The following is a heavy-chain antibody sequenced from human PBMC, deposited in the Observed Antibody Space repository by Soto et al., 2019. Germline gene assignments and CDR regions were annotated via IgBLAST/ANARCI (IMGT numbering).Heavy chain of an antibody. D-gene: IGHD4-17*01. J-gene: IGHJ2*01. CDR1: GGSFSGYY. V-gene: IGHV4-34*01. CDR2: INHSGST. CDR3: ARLTTVVSWYFDL. Sequence: LETLSLACSVYGGSFSGYYWSWIRQPPGKGLEWIGEINHSGSTNYNPSLKSRVTISVDTSKNQFSLKLSPVTAADTAVYYCARLTTVVSWYFDLWGRGTLVTVSS.